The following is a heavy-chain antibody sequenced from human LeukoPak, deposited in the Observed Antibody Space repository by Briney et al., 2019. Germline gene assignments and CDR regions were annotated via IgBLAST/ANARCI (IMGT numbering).Heavy chain of an antibody. CDR2: IYHSGST. D-gene: IGHD3-16*01. CDR1: GGSISSGGYS. J-gene: IGHJ5*02. V-gene: IGHV4-30-2*01. Sequence: SETLSLTCAVSGGSISSGGYSWSWIRQPPGKGLEWIVYIYHSGSTYYNPSLKSRVTISVDRSKNQFSLKLSSVTAADTAVYYCARVGIMITFGGVSHWFDPWGQGTLVTVSS. CDR3: ARVGIMITFGGVSHWFDP.